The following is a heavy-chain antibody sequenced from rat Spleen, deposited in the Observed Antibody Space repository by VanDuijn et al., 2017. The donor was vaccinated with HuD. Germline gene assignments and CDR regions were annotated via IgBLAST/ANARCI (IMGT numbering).Heavy chain of an antibody. J-gene: IGHJ3*01. CDR1: GFTFSNYD. V-gene: IGHV5-20*01. CDR2: ISYDGSST. Sequence: EVQLVESGGGLVQPGRSMKLSCAASGFTFSNYDMAWVRQAPTKGLEWVASISYDGSSTYYRDSVKGRFTISRDNAKSTLYLQMDSLRSEDTATYYCTTDGAYWGQGTLVTVSS. CDR3: TTDGAY.